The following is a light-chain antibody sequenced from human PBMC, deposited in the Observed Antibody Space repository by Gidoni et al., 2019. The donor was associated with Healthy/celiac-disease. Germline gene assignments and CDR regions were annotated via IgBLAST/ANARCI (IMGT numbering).Light chain of an antibody. CDR2: WAS. J-gene: IGKJ4*01. CDR1: QSVLYSSNNRNC. CDR3: QQYYSSPLT. Sequence: IVMTQSPDSLAVSLGERATINCKSSQSVLYSSNNRNCLAWYQQKPGQPPKLLIFWASTRESGVPDRFSGSGSGTDFTLTISSLQAEDVAVYYCQQYYSSPLTFGGGTKVEIK. V-gene: IGKV4-1*01.